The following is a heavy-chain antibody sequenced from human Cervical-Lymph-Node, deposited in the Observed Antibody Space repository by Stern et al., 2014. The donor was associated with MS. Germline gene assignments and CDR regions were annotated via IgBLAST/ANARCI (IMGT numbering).Heavy chain of an antibody. J-gene: IGHJ4*02. V-gene: IGHV3-33*01. Sequence: VQLVESGGGVVQPGRSLRLSCAASGFTFSSNGMHWVRQAPGTGLEWVAVIWYDGSNKSYADSVKGRFSISRDNSKNTLYLQMNSLRAEDTAVYYCARDRHDLGYCSGGSCYLPDYWGQGTLVTVSS. CDR2: IWYDGSNK. CDR1: GFTFSSNG. CDR3: ARDRHDLGYCSGGSCYLPDY. D-gene: IGHD2-15*01.